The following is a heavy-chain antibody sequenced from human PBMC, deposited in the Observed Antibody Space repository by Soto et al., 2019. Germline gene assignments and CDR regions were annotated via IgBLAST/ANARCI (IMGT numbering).Heavy chain of an antibody. J-gene: IGHJ6*02. CDR3: AMLGGWSGGSSGMDV. CDR2: IRRKANSYTP. D-gene: IGHD6-19*01. CDR1: GLIFSDYH. V-gene: IGHV3-72*01. Sequence: EVQLVESGGGLVQPGGSLRLSCAASGLIFSDYHMDWVRQAPGKGLEWVGRIRRKANSYTPEYAASVKGRFTISRDDSKNSLYLQMNSPKSEDTAVYYCAMLGGWSGGSSGMDVWGQGTTVTVSS.